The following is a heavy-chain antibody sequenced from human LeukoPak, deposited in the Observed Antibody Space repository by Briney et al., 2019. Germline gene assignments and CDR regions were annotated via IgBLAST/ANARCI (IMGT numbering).Heavy chain of an antibody. CDR3: ARENVISIDY. D-gene: IGHD3-9*01. CDR1: GGSISSGDYY. V-gene: IGHV4-30-4*01. CDR2: IYYSGST. J-gene: IGHJ4*02. Sequence: SQTLSLTCTVSGGSISSGDYYWSWIRQPPGKGLEWIGYIYYSGSTYYNPSLKSRVTISVDTSENQFSLKLSTVTAADTAVYYCARENVISIDYWGQGTLVTVSS.